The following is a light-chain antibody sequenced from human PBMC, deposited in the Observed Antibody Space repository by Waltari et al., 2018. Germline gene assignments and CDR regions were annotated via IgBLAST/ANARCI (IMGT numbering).Light chain of an antibody. CDR1: RRIGTW. CDR2: KAS. CDR3: QQYNSFVT. Sequence: DIQMTQSPSPLPASVGDRVPMTCRARRRIGTWLSWYQQKSAKAPILLSYKASTLESGVPSRFRGSGSGTEFTLTISSLQPDDFATYYCQQYNSFVTFGPGTKVDV. V-gene: IGKV1-5*03. J-gene: IGKJ3*01.